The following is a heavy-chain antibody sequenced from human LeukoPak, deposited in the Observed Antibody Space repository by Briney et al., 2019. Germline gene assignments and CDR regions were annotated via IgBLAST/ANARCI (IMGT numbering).Heavy chain of an antibody. D-gene: IGHD3-22*01. CDR1: GFTFSSYS. CDR2: ISTSSSYI. J-gene: IGHJ4*02. V-gene: IGHV3-21*01. CDR3: ARLVMIVRAPDY. Sequence: PGGSLRLSCAASGFTFSSYSMNWVRQAPGKGLEWVSFISTSSSYIHNADSVKGRFTISRDNAENSLYLQMNSLRAEDTAVYYCARLVMIVRAPDYWGQGTLVTVSS.